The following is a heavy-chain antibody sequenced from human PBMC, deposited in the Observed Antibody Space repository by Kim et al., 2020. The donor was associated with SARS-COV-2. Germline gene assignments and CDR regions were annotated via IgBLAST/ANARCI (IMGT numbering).Heavy chain of an antibody. Sequence: ASVKVSCKASGYTFTSYGISWVRQAPGQGLEWMGWISAYNGNTNYAQKLQGRVTMTTDTSTSTAYMELRSLRSDDTAVYYCARDSNDFWSGYLRDYYYYYGMDVWGQGTTVTVSS. J-gene: IGHJ6*02. V-gene: IGHV1-18*01. CDR3: ARDSNDFWSGYLRDYYYYYGMDV. D-gene: IGHD3-3*01. CDR1: GYTFTSYG. CDR2: ISAYNGNT.